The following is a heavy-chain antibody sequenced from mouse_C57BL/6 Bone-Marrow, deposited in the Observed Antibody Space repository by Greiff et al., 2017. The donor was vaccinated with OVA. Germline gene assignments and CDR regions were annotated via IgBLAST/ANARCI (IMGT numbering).Heavy chain of an antibody. V-gene: IGHV5-9-1*02. CDR3: TRDRGYYYGSSYHFAY. CDR2: ISSGGDYI. J-gene: IGHJ3*01. CDR1: GFTFSSYA. Sequence: EVMLVESGEGLVKPGGSLKLSCAASGFTFSSYAMSWVRQTPEKRLEWVAYISSGGDYIYYADTVKGRFTISRANARNTLYLQMSSLKSEDTAMYYCTRDRGYYYGSSYHFAYWGQGTLVTVSA. D-gene: IGHD1-1*01.